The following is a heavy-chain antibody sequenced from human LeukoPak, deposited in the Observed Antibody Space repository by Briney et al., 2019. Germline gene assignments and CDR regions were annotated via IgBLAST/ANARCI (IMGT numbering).Heavy chain of an antibody. Sequence: QPGGSLRLSCVASGFTFSNYNMNWVRQAPGKGLEWVSLISGSGGSTYYADSVKGRFTISRDTSKKTVDLQMNSLRAEDTALYYCAKAFSISMIGSWGQGTLVTVAS. J-gene: IGHJ4*02. D-gene: IGHD3-22*01. CDR2: ISGSGGST. V-gene: IGHV3-23*01. CDR3: AKAFSISMIGS. CDR1: GFTFSNYN.